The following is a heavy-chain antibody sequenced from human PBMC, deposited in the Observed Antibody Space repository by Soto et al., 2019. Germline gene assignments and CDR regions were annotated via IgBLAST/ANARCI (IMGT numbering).Heavy chain of an antibody. J-gene: IGHJ4*02. D-gene: IGHD1-26*01. CDR3: ARDQGGQSGNFIFDH. V-gene: IGHV3-23*01. Sequence: GGSLRLSCAVSGFICSSYDMSWVRQAPGKGLEWVSTILVGDSTHYEDSVKGRFTISRDNSKNTLFLQMNSLRADDTAVYYCARDQGGQSGNFIFDHWGQGALVTVSS. CDR1: GFICSSYD. CDR2: ILVGDST.